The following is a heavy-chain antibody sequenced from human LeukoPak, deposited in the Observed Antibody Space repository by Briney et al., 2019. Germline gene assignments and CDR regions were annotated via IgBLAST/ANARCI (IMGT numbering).Heavy chain of an antibody. J-gene: IGHJ4*02. V-gene: IGHV3-49*04. CDR1: GFTLGDYA. CDR3: GAGLYYFDY. D-gene: IGHD6-19*01. Sequence: GGSLRLSCTASGFTLGDYAMSWVRQAPGKGLEWVGFIRSKAYGGTTGYAASVKGRFTISRDDSKSIAYLQMNSLKAEDTAVYYCGAGLYYFDYWGQGTLVTVSS. CDR2: IRSKAYGGTT.